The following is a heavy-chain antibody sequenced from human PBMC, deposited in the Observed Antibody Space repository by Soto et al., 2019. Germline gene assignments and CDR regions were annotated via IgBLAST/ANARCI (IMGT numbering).Heavy chain of an antibody. V-gene: IGHV4-31*03. J-gene: IGHJ3*02. CDR3: ARTYYDFWSGYDGSIDAFDI. CDR2: IYYSGST. CDR1: GGSISSGGYY. D-gene: IGHD3-3*01. Sequence: SETLSLTCTVSGGSISSGGYYWSWIRQHPGKGLEWIGYIYYSGSTYYNPSLKSRVTISVDTSKNQFSLKLSSVTAADTAVYYFARTYYDFWSGYDGSIDAFDIWGQGTMVTVSS.